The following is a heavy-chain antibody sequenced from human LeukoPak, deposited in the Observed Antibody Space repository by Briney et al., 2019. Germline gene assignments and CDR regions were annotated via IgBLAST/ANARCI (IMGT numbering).Heavy chain of an antibody. CDR3: AKGEGDYDSSGYLLS. Sequence: GGSLRLSCAASGFTFSSYGMQWVRQAPGKGLEWVAVISYEGSTSYYADSVKGRFTISRDNSKNTLYLQMNSLRAEDTALYYCAKGEGDYDSSGYLLSWGQGTRVTVSS. CDR2: ISYEGSTS. D-gene: IGHD3-22*01. CDR1: GFTFSSYG. V-gene: IGHV3-30*18. J-gene: IGHJ4*02.